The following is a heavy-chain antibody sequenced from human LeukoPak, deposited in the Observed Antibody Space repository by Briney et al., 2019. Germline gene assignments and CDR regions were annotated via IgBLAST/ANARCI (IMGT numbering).Heavy chain of an antibody. CDR2: INPGGGST. Sequence: GASVKGSCKASGYTFTSYYIHWVRQAPGQGLQWMGMINPGGGSTTYAQRIRGRVTMTRETSTRTVYMERNSLRSDDTAVYYCVSFVAAAGKEVDYWGQGTLVTISS. CDR1: GYTFTSYY. CDR3: VSFVAAAGKEVDY. V-gene: IGHV1-46*01. J-gene: IGHJ4*02. D-gene: IGHD6-13*01.